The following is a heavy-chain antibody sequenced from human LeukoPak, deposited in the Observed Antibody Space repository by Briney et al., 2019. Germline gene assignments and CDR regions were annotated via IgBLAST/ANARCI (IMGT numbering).Heavy chain of an antibody. V-gene: IGHV4-34*01. J-gene: IGHJ4*02. CDR3: ARGIVGATPFDY. CDR2: INHSGST. Sequence: PSETLSLTCAVYGGSFSGYYWSWIRQPPGKGLEWIGEINHSGSTNYNPSLKSRVTISVDTSKNQFSLKLSSVTAADTAVYYCARGIVGATPFDYCGQGTLVTVSS. D-gene: IGHD1-26*01. CDR1: GGSFSGYY.